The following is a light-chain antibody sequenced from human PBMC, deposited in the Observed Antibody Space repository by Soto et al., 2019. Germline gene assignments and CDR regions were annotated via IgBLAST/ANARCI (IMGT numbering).Light chain of an antibody. Sequence: QSVLTQPPSAPGSPGQSVTISCAGSSSDIGASNSVSWYQQHPGKAPKLLISEVTKRPSGVPDRFSGSKSGNTASLTVSGLQADDEADYYCGSKAGSNKHVVFGGGTQLTVL. J-gene: IGLJ2*01. V-gene: IGLV2-8*01. CDR2: EVT. CDR3: GSKAGSNKHVV. CDR1: SSDIGASNS.